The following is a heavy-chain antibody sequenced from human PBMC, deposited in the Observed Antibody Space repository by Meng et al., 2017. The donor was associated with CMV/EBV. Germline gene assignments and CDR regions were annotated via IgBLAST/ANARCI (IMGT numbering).Heavy chain of an antibody. CDR2: IIPIFGTA. J-gene: IGHJ6*02. CDR3: AREGGWKAIHYGMDV. Sequence: SVKVSCKASGGTFSSYAISWVRQAPGQGLEWMGGIIPIFGTANYAQKFQGRVTITTDESTSTAYMELSSLRSEDTAVYYCAREGGWKAIHYGMDVWGQGTTVTVSS. V-gene: IGHV1-69*05. CDR1: GGTFSSYA. D-gene: IGHD2-2*02.